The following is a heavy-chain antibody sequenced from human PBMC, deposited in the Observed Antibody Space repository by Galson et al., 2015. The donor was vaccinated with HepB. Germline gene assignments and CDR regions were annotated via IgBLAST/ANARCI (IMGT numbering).Heavy chain of an antibody. CDR3: ARDYSSPETEYYYYYYIDV. D-gene: IGHD6-13*01. J-gene: IGHJ6*03. V-gene: IGHV3-30-3*01. CDR2: ISYDGSNK. Sequence: SLRLYCAASGFTFSSYAMHWVRQAPGKGLEWVAVISYDGSNKYYADSEKGRFTISRDNSKNTLYLQMNSLRAEDTAVYYCARDYSSPETEYYYYYYIDVWGKGTTVTVSS. CDR1: GFTFSSYA.